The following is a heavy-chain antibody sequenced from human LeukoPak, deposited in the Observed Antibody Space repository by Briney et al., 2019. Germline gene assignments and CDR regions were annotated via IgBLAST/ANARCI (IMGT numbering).Heavy chain of an antibody. V-gene: IGHV1-18*01. CDR3: ARDRMTDHGGNTFDI. D-gene: IGHD4-23*01. J-gene: IGHJ3*02. CDR2: ISAYNGNT. CDR1: GYTFTSYG. Sequence: ASVKVSCKASGYTFTSYGISWVRQAPGQGLEWMGWISAYNGNTNYAQKLQGRVTMTTDTSTSTAYMELRSLRSDDTAVYYCARDRMTDHGGNTFDIWGQGTMVTVSS.